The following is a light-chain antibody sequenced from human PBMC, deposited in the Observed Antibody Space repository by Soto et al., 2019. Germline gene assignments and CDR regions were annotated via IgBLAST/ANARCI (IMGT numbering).Light chain of an antibody. CDR1: SSDVGSYNL. Sequence: QAVVTQPASVSGSPGQSITISCTGTSSDVGSYNLVSWYQQHPGKAPKLMIYEGSKRPSGVSNRFSGSKSGNTASLTISGLQAEDEADYYCCSYAGSSTLLYVFGTGTKLTVL. J-gene: IGLJ1*01. V-gene: IGLV2-23*01. CDR3: CSYAGSSTLLYV. CDR2: EGS.